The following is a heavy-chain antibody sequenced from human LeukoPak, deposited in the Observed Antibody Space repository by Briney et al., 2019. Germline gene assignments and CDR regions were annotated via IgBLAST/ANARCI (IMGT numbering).Heavy chain of an antibody. CDR2: IDWDDDK. Sequence: SGPTLVNPTQTLTLTFTFSGFPLSSSGMCVSWIRQPPGKALEWLACIDWDDDKYYSTSLKTRLTISKDTSKNQVVLTMTNMDPVVTASYYCARIISYGNFIDPWGQGILVSVSS. J-gene: IGHJ5*02. CDR3: ARIISYGNFIDP. CDR1: GFPLSSSGMC. D-gene: IGHD1-26*01. V-gene: IGHV2-70*11.